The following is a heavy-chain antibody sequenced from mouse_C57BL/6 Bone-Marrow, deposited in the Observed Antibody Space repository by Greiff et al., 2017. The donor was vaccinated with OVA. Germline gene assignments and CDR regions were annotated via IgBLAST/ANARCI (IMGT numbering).Heavy chain of an antibody. CDR2: INPYNGGT. V-gene: IGHV1-19*01. CDR1: GYTFTDYY. J-gene: IGHJ3*01. CDR3: ARSLYYYGSSYSGAY. D-gene: IGHD1-1*01. Sequence: EVQLQQSGPVLVKPGASVKMSCKASGYTFTDYYMNWVKQSHGKSLEWIGVINPYNGGTSYNQKFKGKATLTVDKSSSTAYMELNSLTSEDSAVYYCARSLYYYGSSYSGAYWGQGTLVTVSA.